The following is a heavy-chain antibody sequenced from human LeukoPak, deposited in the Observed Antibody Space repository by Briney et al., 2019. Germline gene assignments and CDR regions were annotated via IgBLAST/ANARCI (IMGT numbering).Heavy chain of an antibody. CDR2: ISRTSGNI. CDR1: GFPFSSYA. Sequence: GGSLRLSCAASGFPFSSYAMNWVRQAPGKGLEWVSSISRTSGNIYYADSVKGRFTISRDNAKNSLYLQMNSLRAEDTAVYYCATEFLGAVAEAGDYWGQGTLVTVSS. CDR3: ATEFLGAVAEAGDY. D-gene: IGHD6-19*01. J-gene: IGHJ4*02. V-gene: IGHV3-21*01.